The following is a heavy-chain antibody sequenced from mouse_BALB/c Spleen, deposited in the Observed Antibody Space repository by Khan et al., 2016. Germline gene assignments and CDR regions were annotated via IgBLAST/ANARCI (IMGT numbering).Heavy chain of an antibody. V-gene: IGHV1-80*01. CDR2: IYPGDGDT. D-gene: IGHD4-1*01. Sequence: QVQLQQSGAELVRPGSSVKISCKASGYAFSSYWMNWVKQRPGQGLEWIGQIYPGDGDTNYNGKFKGKASLTADKSSSTAYMQLSSLASEDSSVYFCARGVGPDYWGQGTTLTVSS. CDR3: ARGVGPDY. CDR1: GYAFSSYW. J-gene: IGHJ2*01.